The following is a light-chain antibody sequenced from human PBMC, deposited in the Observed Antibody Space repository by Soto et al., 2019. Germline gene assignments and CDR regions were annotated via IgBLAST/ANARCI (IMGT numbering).Light chain of an antibody. CDR1: QSVSSSS. Sequence: DIALTQSPGTMSLSPGERATLSCRASQSVSSSSLAWYQQKPGQTPRLLIYGASSRATGIPARFSGSGSGTDFTLTISSLQSEDFAVYYCQQYNSWPLTFGGGTKVDI. CDR3: QQYNSWPLT. V-gene: IGKV3-20*01. CDR2: GAS. J-gene: IGKJ4*01.